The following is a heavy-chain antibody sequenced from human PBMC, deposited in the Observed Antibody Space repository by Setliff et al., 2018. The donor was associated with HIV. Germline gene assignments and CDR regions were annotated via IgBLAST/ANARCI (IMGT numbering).Heavy chain of an antibody. CDR2: VHHDGST. CDR1: DYSVLNDNY. Sequence: SETLSLTCAVSDYSVLNDNYWGWIRQSPGKGLEWIGSVHHDGSTYYNPSPESRVTTTIDTSKNQLSLTLTSVTAADTAIYYCAKRASYSFQIWGRGTMVTVSS. V-gene: IGHV4-38-2*01. J-gene: IGHJ3*02. D-gene: IGHD2-21*01. CDR3: AKRASYSFQI.